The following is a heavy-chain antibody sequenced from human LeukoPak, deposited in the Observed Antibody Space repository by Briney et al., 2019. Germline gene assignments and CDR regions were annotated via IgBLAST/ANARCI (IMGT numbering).Heavy chain of an antibody. V-gene: IGHV3-21*01. CDR1: GFTFSSYS. CDR2: ISSSSSYI. Sequence: PGGSLRLSCAASGFTFSSYSMNWVRQAPGKGLEWVSSISSSSSYIYYADSVKGRFTISRDNAKNSLYLQMNSLRAEDTAVYYCARGKPAAGTLTRHLSVHDYWGQGTLVTVSS. J-gene: IGHJ4*02. D-gene: IGHD6-13*01. CDR3: ARGKPAAGTLTRHLSVHDY.